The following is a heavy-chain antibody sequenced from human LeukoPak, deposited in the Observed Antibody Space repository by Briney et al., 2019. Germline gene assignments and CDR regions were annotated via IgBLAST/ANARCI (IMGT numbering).Heavy chain of an antibody. J-gene: IGHJ4*02. CDR2: ISAYNGNT. V-gene: IGHV1-18*01. CDR3: ARLYCSGGSCYSGEHY. D-gene: IGHD2-15*01. CDR1: GYTFTSYG. Sequence: GASVKLSCMASGYTFTSYGISWVRQAPGQGLEWMGWISAYNGNTNYAQKLQGRVTMTTDTSTSTAYMELRSLRSDDTAVYYCARLYCSGGSCYSGEHYGGQGTLVTVSS.